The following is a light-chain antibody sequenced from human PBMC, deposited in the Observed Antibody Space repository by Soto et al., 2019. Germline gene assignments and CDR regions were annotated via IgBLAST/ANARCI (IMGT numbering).Light chain of an antibody. CDR3: QQYYNTPVT. CDR2: WAS. Sequence: DIVMTQSPDSLAVSLGERATINCKSSQSVLYSSNNKNYLAWYQQKPGQPPKLLIYWASTRESGVPDRFGGSGSGTDFTLTISSPQAEDVAVYYCQQYYNTPVTFGGGTKVEIK. V-gene: IGKV4-1*01. J-gene: IGKJ4*01. CDR1: QSVLYSSNNKNY.